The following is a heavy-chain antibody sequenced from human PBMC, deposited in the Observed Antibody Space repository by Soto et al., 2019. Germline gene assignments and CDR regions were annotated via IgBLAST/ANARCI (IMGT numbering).Heavy chain of an antibody. Sequence: SVKVSCKASGGTFSSYAISWVRQAPGQGLEWMGGIIPIFGTANYAQKFQGRVTITADESTSTAYMELSSLRSEDTAVYYCARDYCGGDCYSVGYFDYWGQGTLVTVSS. J-gene: IGHJ4*02. CDR1: GGTFSSYA. V-gene: IGHV1-69*13. CDR2: IIPIFGTA. CDR3: ARDYCGGDCYSVGYFDY. D-gene: IGHD2-21*02.